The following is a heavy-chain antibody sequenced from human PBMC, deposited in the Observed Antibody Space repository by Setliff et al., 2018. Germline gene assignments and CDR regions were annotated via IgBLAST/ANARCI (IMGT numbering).Heavy chain of an antibody. Sequence: SETLSLPCAVSGYSFSSGYNWGWIRQPPGKGLEWIDSIYYRGSTSYNSSLKSRVSISVDTSKNQFSLNLNSVTAADTAVYYCATLTGDRGVDYWGQGRLVTVSS. CDR1: GYSFSSGYN. V-gene: IGHV4-38-2*01. J-gene: IGHJ4*02. CDR2: IYYRGST. D-gene: IGHD7-27*01. CDR3: ATLTGDRGVDY.